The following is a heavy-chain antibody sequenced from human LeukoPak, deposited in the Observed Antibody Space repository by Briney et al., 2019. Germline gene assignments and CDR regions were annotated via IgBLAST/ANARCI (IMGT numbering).Heavy chain of an antibody. CDR1: GFIFTSYG. J-gene: IGHJ4*02. CDR3: VRDGGDGYKSDY. V-gene: IGHV3-33*01. Sequence: PGRSLRLSCAASGFIFTSYGMHWVRQAPGKGLEWVAVIWYDGSRKYYTDSVKGRFTMSRDDSKNTLYLQMNSLRVEDTAAYYCVRDGGDGYKSDYWGQGTLVTVSS. D-gene: IGHD5-24*01. CDR2: IWYDGSRK.